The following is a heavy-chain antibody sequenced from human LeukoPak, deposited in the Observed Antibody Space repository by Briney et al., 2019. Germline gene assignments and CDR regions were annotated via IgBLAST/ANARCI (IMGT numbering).Heavy chain of an antibody. CDR2: ISGSGGST. Sequence: AGGSLRLSCAASGFTFSSYAMSWVRQAPGKGLEWVSAISGSGGSTYYADSVKGRFTISRDNSKNTLYLQMNSLRAEDTAVYYCAKDYYYDSSGYYSVFDYWGQGTLVTVSS. V-gene: IGHV3-23*01. J-gene: IGHJ4*02. D-gene: IGHD3-22*01. CDR1: GFTFSSYA. CDR3: AKDYYYDSSGYYSVFDY.